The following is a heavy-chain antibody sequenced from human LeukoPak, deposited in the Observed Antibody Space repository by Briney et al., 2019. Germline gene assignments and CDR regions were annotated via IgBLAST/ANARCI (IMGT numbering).Heavy chain of an antibody. J-gene: IGHJ4*02. D-gene: IGHD5-18*01. CDR2: VSGSGANT. CDR3: GKTTVGYSSGQKPAWPVDY. CDR1: GFTFSTYA. Sequence: GGSLRLSCAASGFTFSTYAMSWVRQAPGKGLEWVSTVSGSGANTYYADSVRGRFTISRDNSKNTLYLHMNSLRAEDTAVYYCGKTTVGYSSGQKPAWPVDYWGQGTLVTVSS. V-gene: IGHV3-23*01.